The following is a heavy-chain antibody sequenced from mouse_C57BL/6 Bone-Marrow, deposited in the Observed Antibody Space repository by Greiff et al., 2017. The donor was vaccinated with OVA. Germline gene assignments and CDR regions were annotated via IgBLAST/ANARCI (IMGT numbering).Heavy chain of an antibody. Sequence: VKVVESGAELARPGASVKLSCKASGYTFTSYGISWVKQRTGQGLEWIGEIYPRSGNTYYNEKFKGKATLTADKSSSTAYMELRILTSEDSAVYFCARPHYYGSSRFAYWGQGTLVTVSA. CDR3: ARPHYYGSSRFAY. J-gene: IGHJ3*01. V-gene: IGHV1-81*01. CDR2: IYPRSGNT. CDR1: GYTFTSYG. D-gene: IGHD1-1*01.